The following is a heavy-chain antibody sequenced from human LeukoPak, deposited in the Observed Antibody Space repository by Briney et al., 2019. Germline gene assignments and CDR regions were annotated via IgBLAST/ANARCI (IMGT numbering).Heavy chain of an antibody. Sequence: SVKVSCKASGFTFTSSAMQWVRQARGQRLEWIGGIVVGSGNTNYAQKFQERVTITRDMSTSTAYMELSSLRSEDTAVYYCAADIVVVTATRDLDAFDIWGQGTMVTVSS. CDR1: GFTFTSSA. V-gene: IGHV1-58*02. J-gene: IGHJ3*02. CDR3: AADIVVVTATRDLDAFDI. CDR2: IVVGSGNT. D-gene: IGHD2-21*02.